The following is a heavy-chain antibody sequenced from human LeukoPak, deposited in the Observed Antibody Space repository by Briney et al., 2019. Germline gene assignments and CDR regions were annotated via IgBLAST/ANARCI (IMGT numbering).Heavy chain of an antibody. Sequence: GGSLRLSCAASGITFDDSAMHWVRQAPGKGLEWVSGISWNSGTIGYADSVKGRFTISRDNAKNSLYLQMNSLRAEDTAVYYCAKVHSSGYWFDDAFDIWGQGTMVTVSS. J-gene: IGHJ3*02. CDR3: AKVHSSGYWFDDAFDI. D-gene: IGHD3-22*01. V-gene: IGHV3-9*01. CDR2: ISWNSGTI. CDR1: GITFDDSA.